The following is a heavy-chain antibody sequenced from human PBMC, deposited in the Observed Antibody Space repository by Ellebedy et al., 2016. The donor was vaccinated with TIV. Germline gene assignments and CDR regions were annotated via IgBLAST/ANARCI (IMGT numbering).Heavy chain of an antibody. CDR1: GFTFASYA. V-gene: IGHV3-23*01. J-gene: IGHJ6*02. CDR2: ISGIPANI. Sequence: GESLKISCAASGFTFASYAMSWVRQAPGKGLEWVSAISGIPANIYYADSVKGRFTISRDNSKNTLYLQMNSLRAEDTAVYYCSYSSSWYIVSYYYYGMDVWGQGTTVTVSS. D-gene: IGHD6-13*01. CDR3: SYSSSWYIVSYYYYGMDV.